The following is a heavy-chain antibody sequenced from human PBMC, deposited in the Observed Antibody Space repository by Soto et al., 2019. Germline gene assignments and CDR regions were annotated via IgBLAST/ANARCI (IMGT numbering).Heavy chain of an antibody. D-gene: IGHD5-18*01. CDR1: GGSISSSSYY. J-gene: IGHJ6*02. Sequence: SETLSLTCTVSGGSISSSSYYWGWIRQPPGKGLEWIGSIYYSGSTYYNPSLKSRVTISVDTSKNQFSLKLSSVTAADTAVYYCARQMWIQLSYYYYYRMDVWGQGTTVTVSS. V-gene: IGHV4-39*01. CDR3: ARQMWIQLSYYYYYRMDV. CDR2: IYYSGST.